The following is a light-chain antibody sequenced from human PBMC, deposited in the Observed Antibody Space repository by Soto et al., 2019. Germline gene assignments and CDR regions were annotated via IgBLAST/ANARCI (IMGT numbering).Light chain of an antibody. J-gene: IGKJ1*01. CDR2: GAS. CDR1: QSVSSSY. V-gene: IGKV3-20*01. CDR3: QQYGSSPRT. Sequence: EIVMTQSPDTLSVSPGEGATLSCRASQSVSSSYLAWYQQKPGQAPRLLIYGASSRATGIPDRFSGSGSGTDFTLTISRLEPEDFAVYYCQQYGSSPRTFGQGTKVDIK.